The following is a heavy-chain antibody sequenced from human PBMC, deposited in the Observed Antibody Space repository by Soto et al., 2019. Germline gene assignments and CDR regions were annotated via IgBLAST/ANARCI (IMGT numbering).Heavy chain of an antibody. CDR1: GFTFSSYW. V-gene: IGHV3-74*01. D-gene: IGHD5-18*01. J-gene: IGHJ4*02. CDR2: INSDGSST. CDR3: ASDTGYKYGFSFDY. Sequence: EVQLAESGGGLVQPGGSLRLSCAASGFTFSSYWMHWVRQAPGKGLVWVSRINSDGSSTSYADAVKGRFTISRDNAKNTLYLQMNSLRAEDTAVYYCASDTGYKYGFSFDYWGQGTLVTVSS.